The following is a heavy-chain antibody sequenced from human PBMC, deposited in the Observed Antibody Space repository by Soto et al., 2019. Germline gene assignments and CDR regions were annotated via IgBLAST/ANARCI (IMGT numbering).Heavy chain of an antibody. CDR3: AKVVDCGGDCYPI. Sequence: EVQLLESGGGLVQPGGSLRLSCAASGFTFSSYAMSWVRQAPGKGLEWVSAISGSGGSTYHADSVKGRFTISRDNSKNTLYLQMNSLRAEDTAVYYCAKVVDCGGDCYPIWGQGTLVTVSS. V-gene: IGHV3-23*01. CDR1: GFTFSSYA. D-gene: IGHD2-21*02. J-gene: IGHJ4*02. CDR2: ISGSGGST.